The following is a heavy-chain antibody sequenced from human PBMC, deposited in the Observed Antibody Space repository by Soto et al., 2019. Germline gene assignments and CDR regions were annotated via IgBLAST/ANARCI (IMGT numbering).Heavy chain of an antibody. CDR1: GFTFSSYG. J-gene: IGHJ6*02. CDR2: ISYDGSNK. Sequence: PRGSLRLSCAASGFTFSSYGMHWVRQAPGKGLEWVAVISYDGSNKYYADSVKGRFTISRDNSKNTLYLQMNSLRAEDTAVYYCAKEEVTIFGVVIIGNGMDVWGQGTTVTVSS. CDR3: AKEEVTIFGVVIIGNGMDV. D-gene: IGHD3-3*01. V-gene: IGHV3-30*18.